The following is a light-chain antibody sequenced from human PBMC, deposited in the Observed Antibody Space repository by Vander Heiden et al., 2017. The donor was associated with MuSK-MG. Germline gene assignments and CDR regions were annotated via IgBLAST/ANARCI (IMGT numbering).Light chain of an antibody. CDR2: WAS. Sequence: DIELTQSPDTLTVSLGERATINCKSSRSLFYNSNNQNYLAWYQKRPGQPPKVLLYWASTRESGVPDRFIGSGSGTDFTLTSTSLQAEDVAVYFCQQYYANPLTFGAGTRVEMK. J-gene: IGKJ4*01. CDR3: QQYYANPLT. CDR1: RSLFYNSNNQNY. V-gene: IGKV4-1*01.